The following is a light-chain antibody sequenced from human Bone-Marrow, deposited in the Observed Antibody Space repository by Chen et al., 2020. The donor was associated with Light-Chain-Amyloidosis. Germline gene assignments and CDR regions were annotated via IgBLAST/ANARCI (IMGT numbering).Light chain of an antibody. V-gene: IGLV6-57*01. CDR3: QSYQGSSQGV. CDR2: EDD. J-gene: IGLJ3*02. CDR1: SGSIATNY. Sequence: NFMLTQPHSVSESPGKTVIISCTGISGSIATNYVQWYQQRPGSSPTTVIYEDDQRPSGVPDRFSGSIDRSSNSASLTISGLKTEDEADYYCQSYQGSSQGVFGGGTKLTVL.